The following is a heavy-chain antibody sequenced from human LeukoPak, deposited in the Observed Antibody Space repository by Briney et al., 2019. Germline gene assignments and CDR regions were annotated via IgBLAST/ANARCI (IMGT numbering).Heavy chain of an antibody. Sequence: GGSLRLSCAASGFTFSSYEMNWVRQVPGKGLEWLGRIRSKADRYTTEYAASVNGRFTISRDDSKNSLYLQMNSLKIEDTALYYCGRVGGYNSGYDSFDIWGRGTMVTVSS. D-gene: IGHD5-18*01. CDR1: GFTFSSYE. CDR2: IRSKADRYTT. CDR3: GRVGGYNSGYDSFDI. J-gene: IGHJ3*02. V-gene: IGHV3-72*01.